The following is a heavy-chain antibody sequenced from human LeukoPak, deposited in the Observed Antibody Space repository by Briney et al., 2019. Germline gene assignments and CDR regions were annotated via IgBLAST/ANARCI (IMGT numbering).Heavy chain of an antibody. CDR1: GFTFSTYG. CDR3: ARAVGPFDY. CDR2: IWPDGSYK. Sequence: GGSLRLSCATSGFTFSTYGIHWVRQAPGKGLEWAAAIWPDGSYKYYADSVKGRFTISRDNSKNTVYLQMNTLRDEDTAVYYCARAVGPFDYWGQGTLVTVSS. V-gene: IGHV3-33*01. D-gene: IGHD3-16*01. J-gene: IGHJ4*02.